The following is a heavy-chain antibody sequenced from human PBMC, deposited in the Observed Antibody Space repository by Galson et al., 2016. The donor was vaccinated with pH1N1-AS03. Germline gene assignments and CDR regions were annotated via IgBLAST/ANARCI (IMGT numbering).Heavy chain of an antibody. CDR2: ITSSGGSGPTI. D-gene: IGHD3-9*01. CDR3: ARGWYDIWTGYLVDPFDY. J-gene: IGHJ4*02. V-gene: IGHV3-11*01. Sequence: SLRLSCAASGFTFSDYYMSWIRQAPGKGLEWISCITSSGGSGPTIYYADSVKGRFTISRDNAKNSLYLQMNSLRADDQAVYYCARGWYDIWTGYLVDPFDYWGQGALVTVSS. CDR1: GFTFSDYY.